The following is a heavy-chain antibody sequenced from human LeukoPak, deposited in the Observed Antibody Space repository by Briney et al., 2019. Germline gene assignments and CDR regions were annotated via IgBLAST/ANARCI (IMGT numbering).Heavy chain of an antibody. CDR2: INPKSGGT. J-gene: IGHJ3*02. D-gene: IGHD3/OR15-3a*01. V-gene: IGHV1-2*02. Sequence: ASVKVSCKASGYTFTGYYMHWVRQAPGQGLEWMGWINPKSGGTNYAQKFQGRVTMTRDTSISTAYMEMSRLRSDDTAVYYCARSWTLRDAFDIWGQGTMVTVSS. CDR1: GYTFTGYY. CDR3: ARSWTLRDAFDI.